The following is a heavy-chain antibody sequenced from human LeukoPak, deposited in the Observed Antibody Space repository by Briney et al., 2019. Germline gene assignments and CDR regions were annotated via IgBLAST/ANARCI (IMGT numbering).Heavy chain of an antibody. CDR3: ARAGYSYGLYYFDY. CDR1: GGSISSGSYY. V-gene: IGHV4-39*07. D-gene: IGHD5-18*01. CDR2: IYYSGST. J-gene: IGHJ4*02. Sequence: SETLSLTCTVSGGSISSGSYYWGWIRQPPGKGLEWIGSIYYSGSTYYNPSLKSRVTISVDTSKNQFSLKLSSVTAADTAVYYCARAGYSYGLYYFDYWGQGTLVTVSS.